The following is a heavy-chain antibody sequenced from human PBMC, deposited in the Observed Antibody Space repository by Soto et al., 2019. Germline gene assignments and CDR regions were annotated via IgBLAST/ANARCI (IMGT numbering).Heavy chain of an antibody. CDR2: IYWDDDK. CDR1: GFSLSTSGEG. V-gene: IGHV2-5*02. D-gene: IGHD6-19*01. CDR3: AHRHIAVGRFDF. J-gene: IGHJ4*02. Sequence: QITLKESGPTLVKPTQTLTLTCTFSGFSLSTSGEGVGWIRQPPGKALEWLALIYWDDDKRYSPSLKSRLTITKDTSKSQVVLTMTNMDPVDTATYYCAHRHIAVGRFDFWGQGTQVTVSS.